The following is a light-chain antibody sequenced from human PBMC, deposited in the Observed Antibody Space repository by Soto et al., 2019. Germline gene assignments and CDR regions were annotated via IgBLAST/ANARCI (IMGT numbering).Light chain of an antibody. V-gene: IGKV1-12*01. J-gene: IGKJ5*01. CDR3: QQANTIPIT. CDR1: QDISSW. Sequence: DIQMTQSPSSVSASVEGSVTITCGASQDISSWLAWYQQKPGTAPKLLIYAASSLQSQVPSSFSGSGSGTDFTLTISSLQPEEFATYDCQQANTIPITFGQGTRLEIK. CDR2: AAS.